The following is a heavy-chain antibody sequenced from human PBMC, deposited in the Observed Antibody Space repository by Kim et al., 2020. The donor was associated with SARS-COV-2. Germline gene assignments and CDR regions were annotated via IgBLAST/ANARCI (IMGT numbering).Heavy chain of an antibody. CDR1: GGSISSSSYY. Sequence: SETLSLTCTVSGGSISSSSYYWGWIRQPPGKGLEWIGSIYYSGRTYYNPPLKSRVTISVDRSKNQFSLKLSSVTAADTAVYYCARTTQDNWNDPHYSFDYWGQGTLVTVSS. CDR2: IYYSGRT. J-gene: IGHJ4*02. D-gene: IGHD1-1*01. CDR3: ARTTQDNWNDPHYSFDY. V-gene: IGHV4-39*01.